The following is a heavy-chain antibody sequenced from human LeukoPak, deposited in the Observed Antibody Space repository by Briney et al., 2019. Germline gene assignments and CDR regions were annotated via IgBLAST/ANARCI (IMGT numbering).Heavy chain of an antibody. Sequence: SQTLSLTCAISGDSVSSSSAAWNWIRQSPSRGLEWLGRTYYRSKWYNDYAVSVKSRITINPDTSKNQFSLQLNSVTPEDTAVYYCAREDCSGGSCYSDPFDYWGQGTLVTVSS. J-gene: IGHJ4*02. CDR2: TYYRSKWYN. CDR1: GDSVSSSSAA. V-gene: IGHV6-1*01. D-gene: IGHD2-15*01. CDR3: AREDCSGGSCYSDPFDY.